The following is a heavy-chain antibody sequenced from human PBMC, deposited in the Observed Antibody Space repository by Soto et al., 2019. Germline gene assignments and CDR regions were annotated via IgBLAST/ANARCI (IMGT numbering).Heavy chain of an antibody. D-gene: IGHD5-18*01. J-gene: IGHJ4*02. Sequence: SETLSLTCAVYVGSLSGYYWSWIRQPPGNGLEWIWEINHSGSTNYNPSLKSRVTISLDTSKNQFSLRLSSVTAADTAVYYCASGRYAQLWLNWRLDYWGQGTLVTVSS. CDR2: INHSGST. CDR3: ASGRYAQLWLNWRLDY. V-gene: IGHV4-34*01. CDR1: VGSLSGYY.